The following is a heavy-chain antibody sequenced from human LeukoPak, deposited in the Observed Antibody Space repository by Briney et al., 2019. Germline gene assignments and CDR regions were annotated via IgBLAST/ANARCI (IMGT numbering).Heavy chain of an antibody. Sequence: GESLKISCKGSGYSFSRYWIGWVRQMPGKGLEWMGIIYPGDSDTRYSPSFQGQVTISADKSISTAYLQWSSLKASDTAMYYCARTLRGGGYQWRVVDYWGQGTLVTVSS. CDR1: GYSFSRYW. J-gene: IGHJ4*02. D-gene: IGHD3-22*01. CDR2: IYPGDSDT. CDR3: ARTLRGGGYQWRVVDY. V-gene: IGHV5-51*01.